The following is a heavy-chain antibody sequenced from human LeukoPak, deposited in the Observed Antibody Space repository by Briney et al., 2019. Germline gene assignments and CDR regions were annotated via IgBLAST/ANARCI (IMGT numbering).Heavy chain of an antibody. CDR3: TKETPQMDV. Sequence: GGSLRLSCAASGFTFSSDEMNWVRQAPGQGLEWVAYISSTGNTVHYAGSVKGRFTISRDNAKNSLYLQMNRLRAEDTAVYYCTKETPQMDVWGKGTTVTVSS. CDR1: GFTFSSDE. V-gene: IGHV3-48*03. CDR2: ISSTGNTV. D-gene: IGHD2-15*01. J-gene: IGHJ6*04.